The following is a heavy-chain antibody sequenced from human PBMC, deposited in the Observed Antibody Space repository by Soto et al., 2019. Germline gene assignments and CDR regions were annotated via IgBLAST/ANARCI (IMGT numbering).Heavy chain of an antibody. J-gene: IGHJ6*02. CDR3: AREDTATIHSHRSMDV. Sequence: SMRVSCKAAGGTLSSYAISWVRQAPGQGLEWMGGIIPIFGTANYAQKFQGRVTITADESTSTAYMELSSLRSEDTAVYYCAREDTATIHSHRSMDVRCQAPMLTVS. CDR1: GGTLSSYA. D-gene: IGHD5-18*01. V-gene: IGHV1-69*13. CDR2: IIPIFGTA.